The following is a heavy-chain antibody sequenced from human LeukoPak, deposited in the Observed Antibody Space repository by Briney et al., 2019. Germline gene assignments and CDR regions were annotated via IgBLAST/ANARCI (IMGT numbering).Heavy chain of an antibody. V-gene: IGHV3-48*01. CDR3: AASPYYYGSGSLSPFDY. CDR1: GFTFSSYS. CDR2: ISSSSSTI. D-gene: IGHD3-10*01. Sequence: GGSLRLSCAASGFTFSSYSMNWVRQAPGKGLEWVSYISSSSSTIYYADSVKGRFTISRDNAKNSLYLQMNSLRTEDTALYYCAASPYYYGSGSLSPFDYWGQGTLVTVSS. J-gene: IGHJ4*02.